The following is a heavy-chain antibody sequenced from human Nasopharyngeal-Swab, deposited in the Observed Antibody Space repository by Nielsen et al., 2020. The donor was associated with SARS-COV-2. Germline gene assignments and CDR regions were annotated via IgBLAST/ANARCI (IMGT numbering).Heavy chain of an antibody. Sequence: SETLSLTCTVSGFPISTYYWSWIRQPPGKGLEWIAYVFYSGATMYNPSLKGRVTISVDTSENQFSLRLSSVTAADTAVYYCARLKDLQGAFDIWGQGTLVTVS. D-gene: IGHD5-24*01. CDR3: ARLKDLQGAFDI. CDR2: VFYSGAT. V-gene: IGHV4-59*13. J-gene: IGHJ3*02. CDR1: GFPISTYY.